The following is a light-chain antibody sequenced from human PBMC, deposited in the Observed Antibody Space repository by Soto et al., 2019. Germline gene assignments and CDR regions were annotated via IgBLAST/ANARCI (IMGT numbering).Light chain of an antibody. Sequence: DIVMTQSPLSLPVTPGEPASISCRSSQSLLHSNGYNYLDWYLQKPGQSPQLLIYLGSNRASGVPDRFSGSGSGTDFTLKISRVEAEDVGVYYCMQALHTLITFGGGTKVEIK. CDR1: QSLLHSNGYNY. CDR3: MQALHTLIT. V-gene: IGKV2-28*01. J-gene: IGKJ4*01. CDR2: LGS.